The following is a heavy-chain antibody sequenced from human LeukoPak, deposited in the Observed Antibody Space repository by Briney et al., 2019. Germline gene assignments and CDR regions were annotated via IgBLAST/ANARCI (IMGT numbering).Heavy chain of an antibody. CDR1: GLTFTKAW. D-gene: IGHD3-9*01. J-gene: IGHJ4*02. CDR3: ARVDGYEVLRY. V-gene: IGHV3-15*01. Sequence: GGSLRLSCAASGLTFTKAWMTWVRQAPGEGLEWVGRVKSNTDGGTTDYAAPVKGRFTISRDNARNSLYLQMNSLRAEDTAVYYCARVDGYEVLRYWGQGTLATVSS. CDR2: VKSNTDGGTT.